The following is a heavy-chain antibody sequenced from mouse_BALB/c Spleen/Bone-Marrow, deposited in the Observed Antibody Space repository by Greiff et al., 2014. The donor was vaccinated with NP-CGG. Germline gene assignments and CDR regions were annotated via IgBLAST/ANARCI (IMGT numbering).Heavy chain of an antibody. V-gene: IGHV1-80*01. CDR3: ARKYGDY. D-gene: IGHD2-10*02. Sequence: VQLQESGAELVRPGSSAKISCKASGYPFSSYWMNWVKQRPGQGLEWIGQIYPGDGETNYNGKFKGNATLTADKSSSTAYMQLISLTSEDSAVYFCARKYGDYWGQGTTLTVSS. J-gene: IGHJ2*01. CDR1: GYPFSSYW. CDR2: IYPGDGET.